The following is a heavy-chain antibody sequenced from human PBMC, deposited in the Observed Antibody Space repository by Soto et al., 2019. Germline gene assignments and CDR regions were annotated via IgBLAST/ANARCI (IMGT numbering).Heavy chain of an antibody. V-gene: IGHV1-69*13. CDR2: IIPTFGTA. CDR1: GGTFSSYA. J-gene: IGHJ5*02. CDR3: ARDQPPHYCSSTSCYHAYNWFDP. Sequence: ASVKVSCKASGGTFSSYAISWVRQAPGQGLEWMGGIIPTFGTANYAQKFQGRVTITADESTSTAYMELSSLRSEDTAVYYCARDQPPHYCSSTSCYHAYNWFDPWGQGTLVTVSS. D-gene: IGHD2-2*01.